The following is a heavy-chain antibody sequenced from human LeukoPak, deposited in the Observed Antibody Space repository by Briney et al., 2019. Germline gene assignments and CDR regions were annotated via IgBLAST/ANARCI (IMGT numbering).Heavy chain of an antibody. J-gene: IGHJ4*02. Sequence: ASVKVSCKAFGYTFTSYDINWVRQATGQRLEWMGWMNPNSGNTGYAQKFQGRVTMTRNTSISTAYMELSSLRSEDTAVYYCARDRHDSSGAFDYWGQGTLVTVSS. D-gene: IGHD3-22*01. V-gene: IGHV1-8*01. CDR3: ARDRHDSSGAFDY. CDR2: MNPNSGNT. CDR1: GYTFTSYD.